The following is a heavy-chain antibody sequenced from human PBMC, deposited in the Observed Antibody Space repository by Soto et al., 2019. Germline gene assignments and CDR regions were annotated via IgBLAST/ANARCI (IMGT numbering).Heavy chain of an antibody. V-gene: IGHV5-51*01. D-gene: IGHD4-17*01. Sequence: GETLKISCQVSGYTFTIYWIGWVRQMPGKGLEWMGIIYPSDSDTRYSPSFQGQVTISADQSINTAYLQWDSLKASDTAIYYCARPANTVADHFDLWGQGTPVTVSS. J-gene: IGHJ4*02. CDR2: IYPSDSDT. CDR3: ARPANTVADHFDL. CDR1: GYTFTIYW.